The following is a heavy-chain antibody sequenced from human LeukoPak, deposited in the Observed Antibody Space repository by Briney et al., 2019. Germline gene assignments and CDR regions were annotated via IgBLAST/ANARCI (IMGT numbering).Heavy chain of an antibody. CDR3: ARGGPPGYYYDYYMDV. Sequence: SETLSLTCAVYGGSFSGYYWSWIRQTPGKGLEWIGYIYYSGSTNFNPSLKSRVTISVDTSKNQFSLKMSSVTAADTAVYFCARGGPPGYYYDYYMDVWGKGTTVTISS. CDR1: GGSFSGYY. J-gene: IGHJ6*03. V-gene: IGHV4-59*01. CDR2: IYYSGST.